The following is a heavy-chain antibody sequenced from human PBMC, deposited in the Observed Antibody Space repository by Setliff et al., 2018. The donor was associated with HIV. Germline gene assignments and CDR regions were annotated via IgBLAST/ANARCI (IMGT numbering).Heavy chain of an antibody. CDR3: ARYKLYNWSYGWFDP. J-gene: IGHJ5*02. D-gene: IGHD1-26*01. CDR2: ISGSSSHI. CDR1: GFTFSDHY. Sequence: LRLSCAASGFTFSDHYMSWIRQAPGKGLEWVSYISGSSSHINYADSVKGRFTISRDNAKNSLYLQMNSLRAEDTAVYYCARYKLYNWSYGWFDPWGQGTLVTVSS. V-gene: IGHV3-11*06.